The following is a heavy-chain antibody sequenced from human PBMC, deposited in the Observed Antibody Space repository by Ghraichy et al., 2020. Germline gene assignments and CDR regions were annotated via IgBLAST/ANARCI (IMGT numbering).Heavy chain of an antibody. V-gene: IGHV3-23*01. CDR2: ISGSGGST. D-gene: IGHD3-16*01. J-gene: IGHJ5*02. CDR3: AKYARGGGSEWFDP. Sequence: GESLRLSCAASGFTFSSYAMSWVRQAPGKGLEWVSAISGSGGSTYYADSVKGRFTISRDNSKNTLYLQMNRLRAEDTAVYYCAKYARGGGSEWFDPWGQGTLVTVSS. CDR1: GFTFSSYA.